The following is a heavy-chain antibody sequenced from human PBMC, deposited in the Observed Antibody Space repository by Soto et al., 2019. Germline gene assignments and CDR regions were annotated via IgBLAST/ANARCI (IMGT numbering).Heavy chain of an antibody. CDR1: GFSVSATS. CDR2: MHRGGTT. CDR3: ARVNTTLVDHFDC. V-gene: IGHV3-53*01. D-gene: IGHD5-18*01. J-gene: IGHJ4*02. Sequence: PGGSLRLSCVVSGFSVSATSIFWVRQATGKGLEWASLMHRGGTTDNADSVKGRFTTSRDKSKNTLYLHMNGLRVEDTAVYYCARVNTTLVDHFDCWGQGTLVTVSS.